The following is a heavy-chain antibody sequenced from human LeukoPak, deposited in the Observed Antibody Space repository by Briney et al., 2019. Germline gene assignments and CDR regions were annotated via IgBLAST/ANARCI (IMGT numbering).Heavy chain of an antibody. J-gene: IGHJ3*02. V-gene: IGHV1-2*02. CDR2: INPNSGAT. CDR1: GYTFSGYY. D-gene: IGHD5-18*01. Sequence: ASVKDSFKASGYTFSGYYMHWVRQAPGQGLEWVGWINPNSGATNYAQKFQARVTMTRDTSISTAYMELSRLISDDTAVYYCARATTRGYSYGSHDSFDIWGQGTMVTVSS. CDR3: ARATTRGYSYGSHDSFDI.